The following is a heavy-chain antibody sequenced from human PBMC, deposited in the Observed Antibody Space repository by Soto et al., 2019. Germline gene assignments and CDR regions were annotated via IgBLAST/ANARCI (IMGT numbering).Heavy chain of an antibody. CDR1: GFTFSSYA. J-gene: IGHJ4*02. CDR3: AKDPPRLGPCSGGSCYSFAGYFDY. V-gene: IGHV3-23*01. CDR2: ISGSGGST. D-gene: IGHD2-15*01. Sequence: EVQLLESGGGLVQPGGSLRLSCAASGFTFSSYAMSWVRQAPGKGLEWVSAISGSGGSTYYADSVKGRFTISRDNSKNTLYLQMNSLRAEDTAVYYCAKDPPRLGPCSGGSCYSFAGYFDYWGQGTLVTVSS.